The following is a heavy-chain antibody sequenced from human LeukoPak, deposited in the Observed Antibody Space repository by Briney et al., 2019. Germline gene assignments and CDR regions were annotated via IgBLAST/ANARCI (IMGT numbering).Heavy chain of an antibody. CDR1: GFTPSSYA. V-gene: IGHV3-64*01. J-gene: IGHJ4*02. CDR2: ISSNGGST. CDR3: ARATGSSGPIGN. Sequence: PGGSLRLSCAASGFTPSSYAMYCVRQAPGKGLEYVSAISSNGGSTYYANSVKGRFTISRDNSKNTLYLQMGSLRAEDMAVYYCARATGSSGPIGNWGAGALVTVSS. D-gene: IGHD6-19*01.